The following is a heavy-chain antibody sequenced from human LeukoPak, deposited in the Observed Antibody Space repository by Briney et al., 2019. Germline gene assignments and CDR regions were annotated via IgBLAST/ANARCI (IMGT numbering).Heavy chain of an antibody. V-gene: IGHV4-59*01. J-gene: IGHJ4*02. CDR1: GGSISSYY. D-gene: IGHD1-26*01. Sequence: SETLSLTCTVSGGSISSYYWSWIRQPPGKGLEWIGYIYYSGSTNYNPSLKSRVTISVDTSKNQFSLKLSSVTAADTAVYYCARGQGYSGSYYLYYWGQRTLVTVSS. CDR2: IYYSGST. CDR3: ARGQGYSGSYYLYY.